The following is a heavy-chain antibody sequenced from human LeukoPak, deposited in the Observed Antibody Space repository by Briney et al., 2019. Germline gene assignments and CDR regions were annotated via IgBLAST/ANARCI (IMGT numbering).Heavy chain of an antibody. Sequence: SETLSLTCTVSGGSISSYYWSWLRQPPGKGLEWIGYIYYTGSTNCNPSLKRRVTISVDTSKNQFSLELISVTAADTAVYYCAILGSDWNDVRYNWFDPWGQGTLVTVSS. V-gene: IGHV4-59*01. CDR1: GGSISSYY. CDR2: IYYTGST. J-gene: IGHJ5*02. CDR3: AILGSDWNDVRYNWFDP. D-gene: IGHD1-1*01.